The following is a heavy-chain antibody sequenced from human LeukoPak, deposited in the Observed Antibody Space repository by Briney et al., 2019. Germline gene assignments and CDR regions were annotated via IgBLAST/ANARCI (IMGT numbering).Heavy chain of an antibody. CDR3: ARVTVVVPPAISGLDP. D-gene: IGHD2-2*01. V-gene: IGHV3-48*01. CDR2: ISSSSSTI. Sequence: PGGSLRLSCAASGFTFSSYSMNWGRQVPGKGLEWVSYISSSSSTIYYADSVTVRFTISRDNAKNSLYLQMNSLRAEDTAVYYCARVTVVVPPAISGLDPWGQGTLVTVSS. J-gene: IGHJ5*02. CDR1: GFTFSSYS.